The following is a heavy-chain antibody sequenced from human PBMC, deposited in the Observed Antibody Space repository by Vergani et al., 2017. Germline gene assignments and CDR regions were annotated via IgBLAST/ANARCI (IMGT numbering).Heavy chain of an antibody. J-gene: IGHJ4*02. Sequence: EVRLAESGGGLVQPGGSLRLSCAASGSTFTSYSMNWVRQAPGKGLEWVSYISGVGGTINYADSVKGRFTISRDNSLHLQMNSLRVEDTAVYYCARGIVGGLEFDNWGQGTLVTVSS. D-gene: IGHD1-26*01. CDR3: ARGIVGGLEFDN. V-gene: IGHV3-48*01. CDR1: GSTFTSYS. CDR2: ISGVGGTI.